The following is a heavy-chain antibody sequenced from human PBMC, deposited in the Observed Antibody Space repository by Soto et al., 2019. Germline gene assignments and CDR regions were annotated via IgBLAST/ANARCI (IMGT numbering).Heavy chain of an antibody. J-gene: IGHJ4*02. Sequence: GGSLRLSCAASGFTFSSYGMHWVRRAPGKGLEWVAVISYDGSNKYYADSVKGRFTISRDNSKSTLYLQINSLRTEDTAVYYCAANFDYWGQGTLVTVSP. CDR2: ISYDGSNK. CDR3: AANFDY. V-gene: IGHV3-30*03. CDR1: GFTFSSYG.